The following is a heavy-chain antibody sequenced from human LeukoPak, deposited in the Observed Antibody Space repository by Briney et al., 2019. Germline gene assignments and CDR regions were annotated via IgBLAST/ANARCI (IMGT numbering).Heavy chain of an antibody. D-gene: IGHD3-10*01. CDR1: GGSISSGSYY. V-gene: IGHV4-61*02. CDR2: IYTSGST. J-gene: IGHJ4*02. Sequence: PSQTLSLTCTVSGGSISSGSYYWSWIRQPAGKGLEWIGRIYTSGSTNYNPSLKSRVTMSVDTSKNQFSLKLSSVTAADTAVYYCARDVYGTEGYWGQGTLVTVSS. CDR3: ARDVYGTEGY.